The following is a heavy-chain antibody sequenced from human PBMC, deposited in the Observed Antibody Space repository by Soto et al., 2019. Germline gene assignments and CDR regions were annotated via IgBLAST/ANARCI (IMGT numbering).Heavy chain of an antibody. V-gene: IGHV3-72*01. D-gene: IGHD1-26*01. CDR3: TRGLLGGAPSYTFHGMDV. CDR1: GFTFSDHY. Sequence: EVQLMESGGGLVQPGGSLRLSCAASGFTFSDHYMDWVRQAPGKGLEWVARSRNRVNSHTTEYAASVKGRFTISRDESKSSLYLQMNSLKIEDTAVYYCTRGLLGGAPSYTFHGMDVWGQGTTVTVSS. J-gene: IGHJ6*01. CDR2: SRNRVNSHTT.